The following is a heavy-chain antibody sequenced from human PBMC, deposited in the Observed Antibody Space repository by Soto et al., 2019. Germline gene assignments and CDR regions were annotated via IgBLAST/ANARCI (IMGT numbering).Heavy chain of an antibody. Sequence: EVQLVDSGGGLVKPGGTLSLACAASGFPFSNYPSNWVHQPPGKGLEWVSSISSSSRAKFYADSLKARVTISRDNANAVVFVQLANLRGEDTEVYYCARQSWGGDGMDVLGQGTTITGSS. V-gene: IGHV3-21*02. J-gene: IGHJ6*02. CDR3: ARQSWGGDGMDV. CDR2: ISSSSRAK. CDR1: GFPFSNYP. D-gene: IGHD3-16*01.